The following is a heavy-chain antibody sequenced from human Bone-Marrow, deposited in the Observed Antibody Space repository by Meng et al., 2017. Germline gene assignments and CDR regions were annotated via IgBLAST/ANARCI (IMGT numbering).Heavy chain of an antibody. V-gene: IGHV3-33*01. CDR2: IWYDGSNK. J-gene: IGHJ4*02. CDR3: ARDGTYYYDSSGYYFDY. Sequence: SCKASGGTFSSYGMHWVRQAPGKGLEWVAAIWYDGSNKYYADSVKGRFTISRDNSKNTLYLQMNSLRAEDTAVYYCARDGTYYYDSSGYYFDYWGQGTLVTVSS. D-gene: IGHD3-22*01. CDR1: GGTFSSYG.